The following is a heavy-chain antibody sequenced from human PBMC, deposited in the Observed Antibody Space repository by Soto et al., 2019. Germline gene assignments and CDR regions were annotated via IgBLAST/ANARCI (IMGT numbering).Heavy chain of an antibody. CDR3: VREGRGSFDF. CDR2: IGGRGNSA. D-gene: IGHD5-12*01. Sequence: LRLSCAAAGFIFTNDAMNWVRQAPGKGLELVSVIGGRGNSAYYADSVQGRFTISRDNSKSTLSLQMSSLTADDTAIYYCVREGRGSFDFWGRGTMVTVSS. CDR1: GFIFTNDA. V-gene: IGHV3-23*01. J-gene: IGHJ3*01.